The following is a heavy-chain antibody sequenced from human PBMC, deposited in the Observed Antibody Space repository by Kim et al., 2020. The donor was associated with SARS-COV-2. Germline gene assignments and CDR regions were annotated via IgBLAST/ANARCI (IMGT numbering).Heavy chain of an antibody. V-gene: IGHV3-48*02. CDR3: ARDTYSVTTPLDC. CDR2: ISSSSSTI. J-gene: IGHJ4*02. Sequence: GGSLRLSCAASGFIFSDYSMNWVRQAPGKGLEWVSYISSSSSTIYYADSLKGRFTVSRDNAKNSLYLHMNSLRDEDTAVYYCARDTYSVTTPLDCWGQGT. CDR1: GFIFSDYS. D-gene: IGHD4-17*01.